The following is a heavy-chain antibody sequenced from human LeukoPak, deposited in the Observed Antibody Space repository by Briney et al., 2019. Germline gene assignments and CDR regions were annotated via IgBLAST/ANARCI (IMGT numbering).Heavy chain of an antibody. Sequence: GASVKVSCKASGGTFSSYAISWVRQAPGQGLEWMGGIIPIFGTANYAQKFQGRVTITADESTSTAYMELSSLRSEDTAVYYCAREGPRITIFGVVPPLDAFDIWGQGTMVTVSS. CDR2: IIPIFGTA. J-gene: IGHJ3*02. CDR1: GGTFSSYA. V-gene: IGHV1-69*13. D-gene: IGHD3-3*01. CDR3: AREGPRITIFGVVPPLDAFDI.